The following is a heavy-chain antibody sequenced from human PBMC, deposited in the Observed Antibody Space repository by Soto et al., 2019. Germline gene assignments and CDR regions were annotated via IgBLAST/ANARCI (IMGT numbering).Heavy chain of an antibody. J-gene: IGHJ3*02. CDR1: GFTFSNYG. V-gene: IGHV3-30*03. Sequence: QVQLVESGGGVVQPGRSLRLSCAASGFTFSNYGMHWVRQAPGKGLEWVAVISYDGSDKYYADSVQGRFTISRDNSKNALYLQMNSLRAEDTAVCYCAVLEGGFDIWGQGTVVSVSS. CDR3: AVLEGGFDI. CDR2: ISYDGSDK. D-gene: IGHD2-15*01.